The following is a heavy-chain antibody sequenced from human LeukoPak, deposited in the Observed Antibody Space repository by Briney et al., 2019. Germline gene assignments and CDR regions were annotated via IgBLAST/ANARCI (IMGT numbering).Heavy chain of an antibody. CDR3: ARDCSGGSCYSEY. V-gene: IGHV3-21*01. CDR2: ISSSSRYI. CDR1: GFTFSSYS. Sequence: PGGSLRLSCAASGFTFSSYSMNWVRQAPGKGLEWVSSISSSSRYIYYADSVKGRLTISRDNAKNSLYLQMNSLRAEDTAVYYCARDCSGGSCYSEYWGQGTLVTVSS. D-gene: IGHD2-15*01. J-gene: IGHJ4*02.